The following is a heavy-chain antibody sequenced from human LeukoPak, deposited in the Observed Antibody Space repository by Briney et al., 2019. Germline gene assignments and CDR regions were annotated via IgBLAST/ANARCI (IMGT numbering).Heavy chain of an antibody. J-gene: IGHJ4*02. Sequence: PSETLSLTCAVYGGPFSGYYWSWIRQPPGKGLEWIGEINHSGSTNYNPSLKSRVTISVDTSKNQFSLKLSSVTAADTAVYYCARAAGFDYWGQGTLVTVSS. CDR1: GGPFSGYY. V-gene: IGHV4-34*01. CDR3: ARAAGFDY. CDR2: INHSGST.